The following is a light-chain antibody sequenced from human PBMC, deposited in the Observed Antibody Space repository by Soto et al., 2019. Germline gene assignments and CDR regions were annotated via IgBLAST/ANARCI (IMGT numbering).Light chain of an antibody. V-gene: IGLV2-23*01. CDR1: SSDIGSYNF. CDR3: CSYAGRSTWV. J-gene: IGLJ3*02. CDR2: ADT. Sequence: QSALTQPASVSGSPGQSITISCTGASSDIGSYNFVSWYQQHPGKAPKLMIYADTKRPSGVSNRFSGAKSGNTASLTISGLQAEDESDHYCCSYAGRSTWVFGGGTKLTVL.